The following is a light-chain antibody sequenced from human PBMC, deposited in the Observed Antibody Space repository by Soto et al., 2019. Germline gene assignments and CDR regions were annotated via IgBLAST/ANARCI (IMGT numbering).Light chain of an antibody. CDR2: DVS. CDR3: CSYAGSYTFDVV. V-gene: IGLV2-11*01. CDR1: SSDVGKYDY. Sequence: QSALTQPPSASGSPGQSVTISCTGTSSDVGKYDYVSWFQHHPGKAPKLIIYDVSKRPSGVPDRFSGSKSGNTASLTISGLQAEDEADYYCCSYAGSYTFDVVFGGGTKLTVL. J-gene: IGLJ2*01.